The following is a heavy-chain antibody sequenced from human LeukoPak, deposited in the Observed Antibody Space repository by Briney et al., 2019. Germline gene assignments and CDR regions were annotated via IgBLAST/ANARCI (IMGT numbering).Heavy chain of an antibody. D-gene: IGHD3/OR15-3a*01. Sequence: PSETLSLTCAVSGASISSHYWSWIRQPPGKVLEWIGYTSGSISDNPSLKSRVAVSVDPSQNQVSLSLTSVTAADTAVYYCARVLAIFGLDTTDFYMDVWGKGTTVTVSS. CDR1: GASISSHY. V-gene: IGHV4-59*11. CDR3: ARVLAIFGLDTTDFYMDV. CDR2: TSGSI. J-gene: IGHJ6*03.